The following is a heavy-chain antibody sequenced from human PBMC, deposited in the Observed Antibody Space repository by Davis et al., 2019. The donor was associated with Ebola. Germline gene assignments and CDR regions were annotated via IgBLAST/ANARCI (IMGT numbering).Heavy chain of an antibody. CDR2: ISSDSDYI. V-gene: IGHV3-21*04. D-gene: IGHD5-18*01. CDR1: GFTFSTYS. CDR3: PKHVDTAMWSWFDP. J-gene: IGHJ5*02. Sequence: GESLKISCAASGFTFSTYSMSWVRQAPGKGLEWVSSISSDSDYIYYAVSVMGRFIISRDNAENSLYLQMNSLRAEDTAVYYCPKHVDTAMWSWFDPWGQGTLVTVSS.